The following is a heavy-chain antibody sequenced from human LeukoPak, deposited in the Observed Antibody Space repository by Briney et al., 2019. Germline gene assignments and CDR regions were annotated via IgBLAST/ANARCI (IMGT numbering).Heavy chain of an antibody. CDR2: ISSSGSTI. D-gene: IGHD1-1*01. J-gene: IGHJ3*02. V-gene: IGHV3-11*01. Sequence: KSGGSLRLSCAASGFTFSDYYMRWIRQAPGKGLEWVSYISSSGSTIYYADSVKGRFTISRDNAKNSLYLQMNSLRAEDTAVYYCARDGHEVQRAFDIWGQGTMVTVSS. CDR1: GFTFSDYY. CDR3: ARDGHEVQRAFDI.